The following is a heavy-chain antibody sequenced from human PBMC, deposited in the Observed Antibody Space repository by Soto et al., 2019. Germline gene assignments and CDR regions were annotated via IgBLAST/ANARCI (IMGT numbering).Heavy chain of an antibody. V-gene: IGHV4-61*01. CDR2: IYYSGST. J-gene: IGHJ5*02. CDR1: GGSVSSDSYY. CDR3: AREITIFGVIIIPGWFDP. Sequence: SETLSLTCSVSGGSVSSDSYYWSWIRQPPGKGLEWIGYIYYSGSTKYNPSLKSRVTMSVDTSKNQFSLKLSSVTAADTAVYYCAREITIFGVIIIPGWFDPWGQGTLVTVSS. D-gene: IGHD3-3*01.